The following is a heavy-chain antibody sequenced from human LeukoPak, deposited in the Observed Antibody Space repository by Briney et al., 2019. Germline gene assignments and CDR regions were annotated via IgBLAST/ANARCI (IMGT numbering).Heavy chain of an antibody. D-gene: IGHD5-18*01. J-gene: IGHJ4*02. V-gene: IGHV3-30*03. Sequence: GGSLRLSCAASEFTFSSYSMNWVRQAPGKGLEWVAVISYDGSNKYYADSVKGRFTISRDNSKNTLYLQMNSLRAEDTAVYYCASSEDTAMVTDYWGQGTLVTVSS. CDR1: EFTFSSYS. CDR2: ISYDGSNK. CDR3: ASSEDTAMVTDY.